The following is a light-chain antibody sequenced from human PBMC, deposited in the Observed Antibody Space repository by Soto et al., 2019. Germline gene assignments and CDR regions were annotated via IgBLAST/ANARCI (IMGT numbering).Light chain of an antibody. J-gene: IGLJ1*01. Sequence: HSALTQPASVSGSPGQSITISCTGTSSDVGGYNYVSWYQQHPGKAPKLMIYEVSNRPSGVSNRFSGSKSGNTASLTISGLQAEDEADYYCSSYTSSSIDYVFGPGTKLTVL. CDR3: SSYTSSSIDYV. V-gene: IGLV2-14*01. CDR1: SSDVGGYNY. CDR2: EVS.